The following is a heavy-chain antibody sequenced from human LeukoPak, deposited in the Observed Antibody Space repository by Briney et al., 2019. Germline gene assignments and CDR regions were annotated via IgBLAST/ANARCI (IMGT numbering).Heavy chain of an antibody. CDR2: IIPILGIA. Sequence: WASVKVSCTASGGTFSSYTISWVRQAPGHGLEWMGRIIPILGIANYAQKFQGRVTITADKSTSTAYMELSSLRSEDTAVFYCARGHQPPYYGMDVWGQGTTVTVSS. CDR1: GGTFSSYT. J-gene: IGHJ6*02. CDR3: ARGHQPPYYGMDV. V-gene: IGHV1-69*02.